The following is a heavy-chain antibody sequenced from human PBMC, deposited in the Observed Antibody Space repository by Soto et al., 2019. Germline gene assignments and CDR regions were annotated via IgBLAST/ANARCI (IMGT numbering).Heavy chain of an antibody. CDR3: AKDIAVVWTATTYKYYGMDV. V-gene: IGHV3-9*01. D-gene: IGHD6-25*01. CDR2: ISWNSGSI. CDR1: GFTFDDYA. Sequence: PGGSLRLSCAASGFTFDDYAMHWVRQAPGKGLEWVSGISWNSGSIGYADSVKGRFTISRDNAKNSLYLQMNSLRAEDTALYYCAKDIAVVWTATTYKYYGMDVWGQGTTVTVSS. J-gene: IGHJ6*02.